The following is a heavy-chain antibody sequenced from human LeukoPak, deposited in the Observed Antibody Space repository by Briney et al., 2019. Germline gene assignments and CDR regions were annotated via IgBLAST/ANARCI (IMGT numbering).Heavy chain of an antibody. Sequence: SQTLSLTCTVSGGSISSGGYYWSWIRQPPGKGLEWIGYIYHSGSTYYNPSLKSRVTISVDRSKNQFSLKLSSVTAADTAVYYCARGGDIVIVPAAMGYFDLWGRGTLVTVSS. CDR3: ARGGDIVIVPAAMGYFDL. CDR1: GGSISSGGYY. V-gene: IGHV4-30-2*01. D-gene: IGHD2-2*01. CDR2: IYHSGST. J-gene: IGHJ2*01.